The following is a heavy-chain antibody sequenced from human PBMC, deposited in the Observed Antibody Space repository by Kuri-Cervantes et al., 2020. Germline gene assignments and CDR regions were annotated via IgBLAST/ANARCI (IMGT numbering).Heavy chain of an antibody. CDR2: IRSKANNYAT. V-gene: IGHV3-73*01. CDR3: AKDLVLPHLYYFDD. J-gene: IGHJ4*02. CDR1: GFTFSDSS. Sequence: GGSLRLSCAASGFTFSDSSMHWVRQASGKGLEWVGRIRSKANNYATAYAPSVKGRFTFSRDDSKNTAYLQMNSLKTEDTAVYYCAKDLVLPHLYYFDDWGQGTLVTVSS. D-gene: IGHD3-16*02.